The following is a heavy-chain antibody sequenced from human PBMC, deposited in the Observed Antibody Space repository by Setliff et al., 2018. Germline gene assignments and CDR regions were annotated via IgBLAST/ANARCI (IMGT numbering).Heavy chain of an antibody. CDR1: GFKFDDHV. CDR2: ITWNSDNT. J-gene: IGHJ4*02. V-gene: IGHV3-20*04. CDR3: ARDPTRRFDY. Sequence: GGSLRLSCVASGFKFDDHVMYWVRQVPGKGLEWVAGITWNSDNTGYADSVKGRFTISRDNAKNSLYLQMNSLRVEDTAVYYCARDPTRRFDYWGQGTLVTVSS.